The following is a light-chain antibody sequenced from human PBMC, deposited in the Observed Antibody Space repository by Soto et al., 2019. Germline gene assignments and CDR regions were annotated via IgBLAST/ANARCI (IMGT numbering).Light chain of an antibody. CDR2: GAS. CDR1: QSVSSSY. J-gene: IGKJ5*01. CDR3: QQYGSSPTIP. V-gene: IGKV3-20*01. Sequence: EIVLTQSPGTLSLSPGERATLSCRASQSVSSSYLAWYQQKPGQAPRLLIYGASSRATGIPDRFSGSGSGTDFTLTNSRLEPEDFAVYYCQQYGSSPTIPFGQGTRLEIK.